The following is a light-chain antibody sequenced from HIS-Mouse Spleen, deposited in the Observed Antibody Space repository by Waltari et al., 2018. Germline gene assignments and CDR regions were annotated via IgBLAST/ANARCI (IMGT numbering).Light chain of an antibody. CDR1: SSDVGCYNL. V-gene: IGLV2-23*03. CDR2: DGS. Sequence: QSALTQPASVSGSPGQSITISCTGTSSDVGCYNLASWYQQHPGKAPKLMINDGSKRPSGVSNRFSGSKSGNTASLTISGLQAEDEADYYCCSYAGSSTFEVFGGGTKLTVL. CDR3: CSYAGSSTFEV. J-gene: IGLJ2*01.